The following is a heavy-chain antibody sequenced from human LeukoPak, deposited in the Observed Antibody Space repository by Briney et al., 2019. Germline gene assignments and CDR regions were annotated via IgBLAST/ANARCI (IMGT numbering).Heavy chain of an antibody. CDR1: GYTFTDYF. CDR3: ARDTHCFDY. V-gene: IGHV1-2*06. J-gene: IGHJ4*02. Sequence: EASVKVSCKAYGYTFTDYFMHWARQAPGQGLEWMGRINPNSGATNYAQKFQGRVTMTRDTSISTAYMELSRLTSDDTAIYYCARDTHCFDYWGQGTLATVSS. CDR2: INPNSGAT.